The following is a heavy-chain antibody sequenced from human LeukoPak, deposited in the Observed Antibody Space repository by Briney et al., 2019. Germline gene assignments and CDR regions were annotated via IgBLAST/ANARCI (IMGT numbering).Heavy chain of an antibody. CDR3: ARESEAAGTYYLDH. D-gene: IGHD6-25*01. J-gene: IGHJ4*02. CDR1: GFTFNEFW. V-gene: IGHV3-74*01. CDR2: IHKDGLHT. Sequence: GGSLRLSCAASGFTFNEFWMHWVRQVPGKGLMWVSRIHKDGLHTWYADSMKGRFTISRDNAENTVYLHLNSLRVKDTAVYYCARESEAAGTYYLDHWGQGNLVTVSS.